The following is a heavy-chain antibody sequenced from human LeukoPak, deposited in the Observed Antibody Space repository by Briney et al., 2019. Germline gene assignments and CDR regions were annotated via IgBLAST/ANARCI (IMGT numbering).Heavy chain of an antibody. Sequence: SETLSLTCTVSGGSISSYYWSWIRQPAGKGLEWIGPIHTSGRTSYNPSPKSRVTMSLDTSKNQFSLKMSSVTAADTAVYYCASGPDFWSGYSYYYYMDVWGKGTTVTVSS. J-gene: IGHJ6*03. CDR3: ASGPDFWSGYSYYYYMDV. CDR1: GGSISSYY. D-gene: IGHD3-3*01. CDR2: IHTSGRT. V-gene: IGHV4-4*07.